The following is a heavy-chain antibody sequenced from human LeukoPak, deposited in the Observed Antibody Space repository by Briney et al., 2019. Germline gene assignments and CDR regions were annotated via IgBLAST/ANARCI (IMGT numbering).Heavy chain of an antibody. CDR2: NSGSGGST. CDR1: GFTFSSYA. J-gene: IGHJ4*02. V-gene: IGHV3-23*01. D-gene: IGHD3-22*01. Sequence: GGSLRLSCAASGFTFSSYAMSWVRQAPGKGLEWVSANSGSGGSTYYADSVKGRFTISRDNSKNTLYLQMNSLRAEDTAVYCCAKDEGYDSSGYYGDYWGQGTLVTVSS. CDR3: AKDEGYDSSGYYGDY.